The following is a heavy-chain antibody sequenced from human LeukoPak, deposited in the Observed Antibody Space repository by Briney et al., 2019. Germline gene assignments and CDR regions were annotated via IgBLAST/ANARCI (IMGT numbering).Heavy chain of an antibody. V-gene: IGHV3-23*01. CDR1: GFTFSSYA. CDR3: ANGGDYYDSSGYGSFDY. CDR2: ISGSGGST. D-gene: IGHD3-22*01. J-gene: IGHJ4*02. Sequence: GGSLRLSCAASGFTFSSYAMSWVRQAPGKGLEWVSAISGSGGSTYYADSVKGRFTISRDNSKNTLYLQMNSLRAEDTAVYYCANGGDYYDSSGYGSFDYWGQGTLVTVSS.